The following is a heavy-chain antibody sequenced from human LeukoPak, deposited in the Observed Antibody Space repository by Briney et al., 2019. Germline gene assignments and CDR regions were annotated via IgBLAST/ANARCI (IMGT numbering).Heavy chain of an antibody. D-gene: IGHD3-3*01. V-gene: IGHV3-74*01. CDR2: INSDGSST. J-gene: IGHJ3*01. CDR1: GFTFSSYW. CDR3: ARPHYTAGYDL. Sequence: GGSLRLSCAASGFTFSSYWMHWVRQAPGKGLVWVSRINSDGSSTSYADSVKGRFTISRDNAKNTLHLQMSSLRVEGTAVYYCARPHYTAGYDLWGHGTMVTVSS.